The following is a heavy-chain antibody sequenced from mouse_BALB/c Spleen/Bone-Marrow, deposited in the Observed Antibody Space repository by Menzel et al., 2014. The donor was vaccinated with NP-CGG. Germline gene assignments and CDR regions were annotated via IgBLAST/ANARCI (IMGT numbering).Heavy chain of an antibody. J-gene: IGHJ2*02. CDR3: AKHGGGYFDY. Sequence: VNLVESGPGLVAPSQSLSITCTISGFSLTSYGLHWVRQPPGKGLEWLTVIWNDGSTTYNSALKSRLTISKDNSKSQVFLKMNSLQTDDTGMYYCAKHGGGYFDYWGQGTSLTVSS. CDR2: IWNDGST. V-gene: IGHV2-6-1*01. CDR1: GFSLTSYG.